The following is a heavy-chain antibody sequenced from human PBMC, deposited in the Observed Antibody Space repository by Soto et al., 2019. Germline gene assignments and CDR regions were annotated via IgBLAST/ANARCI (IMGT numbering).Heavy chain of an antibody. CDR1: GGSISSGGYS. D-gene: IGHD3-22*01. J-gene: IGHJ4*02. CDR2: IYHSGST. V-gene: IGHV4-30-2*01. CDR3: ARGSNYYDSSPLLFDY. Sequence: PSETLSLTCAVSGGSISSGGYSWSWIRQPPGKGLEWIGYIYHSGSTYYNPSLKSRVTISVDRSKNQFSLKLSSVTAADTAVYYCARGSNYYDSSPLLFDYWGQGTQVTVSS.